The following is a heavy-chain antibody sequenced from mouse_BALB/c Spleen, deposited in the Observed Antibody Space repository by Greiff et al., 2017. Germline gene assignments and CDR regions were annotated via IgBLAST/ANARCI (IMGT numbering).Heavy chain of an antibody. CDR3: ARDGYYVIYAMDY. CDR2: ISSGGSYT. V-gene: IGHV5-9-3*01. J-gene: IGHJ4*01. D-gene: IGHD2-3*01. CDR1: GFTFSSYA. Sequence: DVHLVESGGGLVKPGGSLKLSCAASGFTFSSYAMSWVRQTPEKRLEWVATISSGGSYTYYPDSVKGRFTISRDNAKNTLYLQMSSLRSEDTAMYYCARDGYYVIYAMDYWGQGTSVTVSS.